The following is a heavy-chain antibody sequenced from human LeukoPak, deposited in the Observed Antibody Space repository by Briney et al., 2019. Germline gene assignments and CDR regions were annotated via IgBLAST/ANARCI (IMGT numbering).Heavy chain of an antibody. CDR2: INPTGGST. CDR1: GYTFTSYY. J-gene: IGHJ5*02. V-gene: IGHV1-46*01. Sequence: GASVKVSCKASGYTFTSYYMHWVRRAPGQGLEWMGLINPTGGSTGYAQKFQGRVTMTRDMSTSTDYMELSSLRFEDTAIYYCARDNSVGDNAWWFDPWGQGTLVTVSS. D-gene: IGHD1-26*01. CDR3: ARDNSVGDNAWWFDP.